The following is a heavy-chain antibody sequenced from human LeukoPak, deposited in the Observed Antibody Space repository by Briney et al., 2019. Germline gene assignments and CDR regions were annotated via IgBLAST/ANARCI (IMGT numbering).Heavy chain of an antibody. CDR2: IYYSGST. CDR3: ASGDYYDSSGYYS. J-gene: IGHJ4*02. Sequence: SETLSLTCTVSGGSISSYYWSWIRQPPGKGLEWIGYIYYSGSTNYNPSLKSRVPISVDTSKNQFSLKLSSVTAADTAVYYCASGDYYDSSGYYSWGQGTLVTVSS. CDR1: GGSISSYY. D-gene: IGHD3-22*01. V-gene: IGHV4-59*01.